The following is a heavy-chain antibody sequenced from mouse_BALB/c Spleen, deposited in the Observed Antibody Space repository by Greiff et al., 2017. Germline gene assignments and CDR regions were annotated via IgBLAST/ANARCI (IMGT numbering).Heavy chain of an antibody. J-gene: IGHJ3*01. V-gene: IGHV3-2*02. D-gene: IGHD1-1*01. CDR2: ISYSGST. Sequence: DVKLQESGPGLVKPSQSLSLTCTVTGYSITSDYAWNWIRQFPGNKLEWMGYISYSGSTSYNPSLKSRISITRDTSKNQFFLQLNSVTTEDTATYYCAIYYGSSWFAYWGQGTLVTVSA. CDR3: AIYYGSSWFAY. CDR1: GYSITSDYA.